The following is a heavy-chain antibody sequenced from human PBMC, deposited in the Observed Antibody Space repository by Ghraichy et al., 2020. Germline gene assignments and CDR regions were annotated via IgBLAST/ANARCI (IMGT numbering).Heavy chain of an antibody. Sequence: SETLSLTCAVYGGSFSGYYWSWIRQPPGKGLEWIGEINHSGSTNYNPSLKSRVTISVDTSKNQFSLKLSSVTAADTAVYYCASVVSSGWSYYYYMDVWGKGTTVTVS. V-gene: IGHV4-34*01. CDR1: GGSFSGYY. CDR2: INHSGST. D-gene: IGHD6-19*01. CDR3: ASVVSSGWSYYYYMDV. J-gene: IGHJ6*03.